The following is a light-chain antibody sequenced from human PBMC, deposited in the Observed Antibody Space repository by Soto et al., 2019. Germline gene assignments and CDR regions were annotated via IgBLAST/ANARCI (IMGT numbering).Light chain of an antibody. Sequence: DLQITQSQSSLSAAVGDRVTITCQASQDISNYLNWYQQKPGKAPKVLIYDASNLGTGVPSRFSGSGSGTDFTFSISSLQPEDVATYYCQQYDGLPTFGQGTRLAI. CDR1: QDISNY. CDR2: DAS. V-gene: IGKV1-33*01. J-gene: IGKJ5*01. CDR3: QQYDGLPT.